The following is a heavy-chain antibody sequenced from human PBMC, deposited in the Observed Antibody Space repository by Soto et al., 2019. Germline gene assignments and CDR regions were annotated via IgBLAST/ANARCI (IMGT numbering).Heavy chain of an antibody. CDR1: GFTFSSYS. V-gene: IGHV3-21*01. Sequence: GGSLRLSCAASGFTFSSYSMNWVRQAPGKGLEWVSSISSSSYIYYADSVKGRFTISRDNAKNSLYLQMNSLRAEDTAVYYCARDRGYGDYHNWFDPWGQGTLVTVSS. J-gene: IGHJ5*02. CDR2: ISSSSYI. CDR3: ARDRGYGDYHNWFDP. D-gene: IGHD4-17*01.